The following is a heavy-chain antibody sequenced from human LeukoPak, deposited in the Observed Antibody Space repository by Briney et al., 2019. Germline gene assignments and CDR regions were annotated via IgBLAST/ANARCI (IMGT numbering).Heavy chain of an antibody. D-gene: IGHD3-22*01. V-gene: IGHV1-18*01. J-gene: IGHJ4*02. CDR1: GYTFTSYG. CDR2: ISAYNGNT. Sequence: GASVKVSCKASGYTFTSYGISWVRQAPGQGLEWMGWISAYNGNTNYAQKLQGRVTMTTDTSTSTAYMELRSLRSDDRAVYYCARDLADYYDSSGYYHFDYWGQGTLVTVSS. CDR3: ARDLADYYDSSGYYHFDY.